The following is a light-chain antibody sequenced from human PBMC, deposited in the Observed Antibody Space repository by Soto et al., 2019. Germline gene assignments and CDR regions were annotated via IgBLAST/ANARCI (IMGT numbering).Light chain of an antibody. CDR3: CSFAGSGTGV. CDR2: EVN. J-gene: IGLJ1*01. Sequence: QSVRTQPASVSGSPGQSIAISCTGTSSDIGTYNLVSWYQQHPGKVPKLMISEVNKRPSGVSNRFSGSKSGNTASLTISGLQTEDEADYYCCSFAGSGTGVFGTGTKVTVL. CDR1: SSDIGTYNL. V-gene: IGLV2-23*02.